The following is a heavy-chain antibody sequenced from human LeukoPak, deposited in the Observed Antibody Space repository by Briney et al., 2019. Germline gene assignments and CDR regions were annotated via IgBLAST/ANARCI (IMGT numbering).Heavy chain of an antibody. D-gene: IGHD6-19*01. Sequence: SETLSLTCTVSGGSISSYYRSWLRQPAGKGLEWIGRIYTSGSTNYNPSLKSRVTISVDTSKNQFSLKLSSVTAADTAVYYCARGAWQWLDYWGQGTLVTVSS. CDR2: IYTSGST. J-gene: IGHJ4*02. V-gene: IGHV4-4*07. CDR3: ARGAWQWLDY. CDR1: GGSISSYY.